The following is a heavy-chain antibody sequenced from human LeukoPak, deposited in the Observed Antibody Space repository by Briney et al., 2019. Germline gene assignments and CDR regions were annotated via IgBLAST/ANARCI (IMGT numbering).Heavy chain of an antibody. CDR2: IIPIFGTA. D-gene: IGHD5-12*01. V-gene: IGHV1-69*06. CDR3: ARVFSEDPGYSGYDYGY. CDR1: GGTFSSYA. Sequence: SVKVSCKASGGTFSSYAISWVRQAPGQGLEWMGRIIPIFGTANYAQKFQGRVTMTADKSTSTAYMELSSLRSEDTAVYYCARVFSEDPGYSGYDYGYWGQGTLVTVSS. J-gene: IGHJ4*02.